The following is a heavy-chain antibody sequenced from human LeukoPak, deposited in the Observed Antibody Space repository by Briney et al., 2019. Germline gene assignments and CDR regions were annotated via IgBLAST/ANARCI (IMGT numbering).Heavy chain of an antibody. CDR1: GFTFSDYY. CDR3: ARESTVVVTATDAFDI. J-gene: IGHJ3*02. Sequence: PGGSLRLSCAASGFTFSDYYMSWIRQAPGKGREWVSYISSSRSYTNYAGSVKGRFTISRDNDKNSLYLQMNSPRAEDTAVYYCARESTVVVTATDAFDIWGQGTMVTVSS. D-gene: IGHD2-21*02. V-gene: IGHV3-11*06. CDR2: ISSSRSYT.